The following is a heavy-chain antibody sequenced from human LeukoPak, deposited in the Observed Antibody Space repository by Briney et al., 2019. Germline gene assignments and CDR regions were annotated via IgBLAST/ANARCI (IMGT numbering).Heavy chain of an antibody. CDR1: GGTFSSYA. D-gene: IGHD2-15*01. Sequence: SVKVSCKASGGTFSSYAISWVRQAPGQGLEWMGGIIPIFGTANYAQKFQGRVTMTADTSTSTAYMELRSLRSDDTAVYYCARDGVVVAADYYYYGMDVWGKGTTVTVSS. V-gene: IGHV1-69*06. CDR2: IIPIFGTA. J-gene: IGHJ6*04. CDR3: ARDGVVVAADYYYYGMDV.